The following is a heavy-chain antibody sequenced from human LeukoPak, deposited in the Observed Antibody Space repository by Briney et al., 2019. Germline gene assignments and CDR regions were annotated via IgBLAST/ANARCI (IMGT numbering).Heavy chain of an antibody. CDR2: ISSSGSTI. J-gene: IGHJ6*03. V-gene: IGHV3-11*01. CDR3: ARVLIGTDYYYMDV. CDR1: GFTFSDYY. D-gene: IGHD1-14*01. Sequence: GGSLRLSCAASGFTFSDYYMSWIRQAPGKGLEWVSYISSSGSTIYYADSVKGRFTISRDNAKNSLYLQMNSLRAEDTAVYYCARVLIGTDYYYMDVWGKGTTVTISS.